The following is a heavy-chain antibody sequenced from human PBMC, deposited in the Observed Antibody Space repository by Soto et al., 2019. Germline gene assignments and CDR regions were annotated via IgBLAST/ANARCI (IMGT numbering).Heavy chain of an antibody. D-gene: IGHD3-22*01. CDR2: TNPNSGGT. Sequence: ASVRVSCKASGYTFTGYYMHWVRQAPGQGLEWMGWTNPNSGGTKSAQKFQGRVTMTRDTSISTAYMELSRLRSDDTAVYYCARRKGDYYDSSGYHYYFDYWGQGTLVTV. CDR3: ARRKGDYYDSSGYHYYFDY. CDR1: GYTFTGYY. J-gene: IGHJ4*02. V-gene: IGHV1-2*02.